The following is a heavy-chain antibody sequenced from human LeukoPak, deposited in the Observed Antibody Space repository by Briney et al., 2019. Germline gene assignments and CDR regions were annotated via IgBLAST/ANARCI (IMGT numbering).Heavy chain of an antibody. Sequence: GESLKVSCKASADSFTRSWIGWVRQRPGKGLEWMGMIYPADSDTRYSPSLEGQVTMSADKSISTAYLQWSSLKASDTAMYYCARHYDSSGYPFDYWGQGTLVTVSS. J-gene: IGHJ4*02. CDR3: ARHYDSSGYPFDY. V-gene: IGHV5-51*01. D-gene: IGHD3-22*01. CDR1: ADSFTRSW. CDR2: IYPADSDT.